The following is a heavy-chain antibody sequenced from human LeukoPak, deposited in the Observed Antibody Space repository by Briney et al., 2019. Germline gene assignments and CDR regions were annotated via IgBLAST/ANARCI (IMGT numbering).Heavy chain of an antibody. CDR3: ARNPAVAGTPSDY. CDR2: ISSSSSYI. D-gene: IGHD6-19*01. CDR1: GFTFSSYS. V-gene: IGHV3-21*01. Sequence: GGSLRLSCAASGFTFSSYSMNWVRQAPGKGLEWVSSISSSSSYIYYADSVKGRFTISRDNAKNSLYLQMNSLRAEDTAVYYCARNPAVAGTPSDYWGQGTLVTVPS. J-gene: IGHJ4*02.